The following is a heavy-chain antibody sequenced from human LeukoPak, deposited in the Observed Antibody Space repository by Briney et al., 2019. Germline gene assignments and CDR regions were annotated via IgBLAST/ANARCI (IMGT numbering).Heavy chain of an antibody. Sequence: GGSLRLSCAASGFTFSAYNMNWVRQAPGKGLEWVSSIDITSDWVYYADSVKGRFTISRDSAKNSLYLQMNSLRTEDTALYYCAKATTEPGYCSSTSCYRGALDPWGQGTLVTVSS. V-gene: IGHV3-21*04. CDR3: AKATTEPGYCSSTSCYRGALDP. CDR1: GFTFSAYN. CDR2: IDITSDWV. D-gene: IGHD2-2*01. J-gene: IGHJ5*02.